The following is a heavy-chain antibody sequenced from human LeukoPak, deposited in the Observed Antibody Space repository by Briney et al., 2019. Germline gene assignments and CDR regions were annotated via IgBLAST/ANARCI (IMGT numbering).Heavy chain of an antibody. D-gene: IGHD3-3*01. CDR3: ARGVSLTYYDFWSASNYYYYYYMDV. V-gene: IGHV3-7*01. J-gene: IGHJ6*03. CDR1: GFTFSSYW. CDR2: IKQDGSEK. Sequence: GGSLRLSCAASGFTFSSYWMSWVRQAPGKGLEWVANIKQDGSEKYYVDSVKGRFTISRDNAKNSLYLQMNSLRAEDTAVYYCARGVSLTYYDFWSASNYYYYYYMDVWGKGTTVTVSS.